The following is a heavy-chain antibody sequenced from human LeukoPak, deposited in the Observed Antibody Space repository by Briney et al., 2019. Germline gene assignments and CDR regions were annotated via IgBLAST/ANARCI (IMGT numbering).Heavy chain of an antibody. D-gene: IGHD3-10*01. Sequence: PGGCLRLSCAASGFTFSSYAMHWVRQAPGKGLEWVAVISYDGSNKYYADSVKGRFTISRDNSKNTLYLQMNSLRAEDTAVYYCAREELGYFDYWGQGTLVTVSS. CDR2: ISYDGSNK. CDR3: AREELGYFDY. J-gene: IGHJ4*02. CDR1: GFTFSSYA. V-gene: IGHV3-30*04.